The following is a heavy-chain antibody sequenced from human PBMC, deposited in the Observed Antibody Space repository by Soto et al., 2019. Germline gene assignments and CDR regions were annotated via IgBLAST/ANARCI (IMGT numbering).Heavy chain of an antibody. V-gene: IGHV3-23*01. Sequence: EVQLLESGGGLVQPGGSLRLSCAASGFTFSSYAMSWVRQAPGKGLEWVSAISGSGGSTSYADSVKGRFTVSRDNSKNTLYLQMNSLRAEDTAVYYCAKDRGYSGYDNNWFDPWGQGTLVTVSS. CDR2: ISGSGGST. CDR3: AKDRGYSGYDNNWFDP. D-gene: IGHD5-12*01. J-gene: IGHJ5*02. CDR1: GFTFSSYA.